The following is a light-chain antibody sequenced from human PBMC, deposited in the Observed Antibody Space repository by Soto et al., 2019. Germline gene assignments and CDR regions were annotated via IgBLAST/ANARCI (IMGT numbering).Light chain of an antibody. CDR3: QESYSEYAFT. CDR2: GVN. J-gene: IGKJ4*01. CDR1: QSIFSY. V-gene: IGKV1-39*01. Sequence: DIQMTQSPSSLSASVGDRVTITCRSSQSIFSYLSWYQQKPGTAPKLLIYGVNNLDSGVPSRFSGSGSGTDFTLTISSLQPVDSATYYCQESYSEYAFTFGGGTRVEI.